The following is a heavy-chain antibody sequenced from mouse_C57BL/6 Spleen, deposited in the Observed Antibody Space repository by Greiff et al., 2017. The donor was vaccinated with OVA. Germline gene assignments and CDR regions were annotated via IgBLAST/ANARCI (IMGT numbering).Heavy chain of an antibody. CDR3: AMSNYEGFAY. CDR2: IRGGGST. J-gene: IGHJ3*01. Sequence: VQVVQSGPGLVAPSPCLSMSCTASGYTLTSYCVDWVRQPPGQGLEWLGVIRGGGSTNYNSDLMSRLTISKDNSTSQVFLKMNSLQTDDTAMYYWAMSNYEGFAYWGQGTLVTVSA. CDR1: GYTLTSYC. V-gene: IGHV2-9*01. D-gene: IGHD2-5*01.